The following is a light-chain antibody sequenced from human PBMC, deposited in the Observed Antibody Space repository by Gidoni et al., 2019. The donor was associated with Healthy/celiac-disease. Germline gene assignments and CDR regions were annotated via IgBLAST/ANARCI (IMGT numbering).Light chain of an antibody. J-gene: IGKJ4*01. V-gene: IGKV3-15*01. CDR1: QSVSSN. CDR2: GAS. CDR3: QQYNNWPPP. Sequence: EILMSQSPATLSVSPGERATLSCRASQSVSSNLAWYQQKPGQAPRLLISGASTRAPGIPARFSGSGSGTEFTLTISSLQSEDFAVYYCQQYNNWPPPFGGGTKVEIK.